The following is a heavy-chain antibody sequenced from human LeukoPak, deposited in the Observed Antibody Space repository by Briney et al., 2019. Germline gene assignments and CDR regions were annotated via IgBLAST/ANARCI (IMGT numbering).Heavy chain of an antibody. CDR2: TYYRSKWHN. CDR3: ARDQLAYCGGDCYANHDAFDI. D-gene: IGHD2-21*02. V-gene: IGHV6-1*01. CDR1: GDSVSSNSAA. Sequence: SQTLSLTCAISGDSVSSNSAAWNWIRQSPSRGLEWLGRTYYRSKWHNDYAVSVKSRITINPDTSKNQFSLQLNSVTPEDTAVYYCARDQLAYCGGDCYANHDAFDIWGQGTLVTVSS. J-gene: IGHJ3*02.